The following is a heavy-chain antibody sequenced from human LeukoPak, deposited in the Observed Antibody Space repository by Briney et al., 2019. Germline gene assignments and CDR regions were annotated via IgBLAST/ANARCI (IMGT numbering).Heavy chain of an antibody. V-gene: IGHV3-74*01. D-gene: IGHD5-12*01. CDR2: INSDGSST. CDR3: ARDRGYTQDY. Sequence: AGGSLRLSCAASGFTVSNYWMHWVRQAPGKGLVWVSRINSDGSSTTYADSVKGRFTISRDNAKNTLYLQVNSLRAEDTAVYYCARDRGYTQDYWGQGTLVTVSS. CDR1: GFTVSNYW. J-gene: IGHJ4*02.